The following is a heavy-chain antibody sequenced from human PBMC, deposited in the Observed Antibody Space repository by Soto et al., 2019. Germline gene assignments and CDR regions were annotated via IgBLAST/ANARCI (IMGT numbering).Heavy chain of an antibody. D-gene: IGHD1-1*01. CDR3: ARGRYGDY. CDR2: ISAHNGNT. J-gene: IGHJ4*02. CDR1: GYTFTSYG. V-gene: IGHV1-18*01. Sequence: QVHLVQSGAEVKKPGASVKVSCKASGYTFTSYGITWVRQAPGQGLEWMGWISAHNGNTDYAQKLQGRVIVTRDTSTSTAYMELRSLISDATAVYHCARGRYGDYWGQGALVTVSS.